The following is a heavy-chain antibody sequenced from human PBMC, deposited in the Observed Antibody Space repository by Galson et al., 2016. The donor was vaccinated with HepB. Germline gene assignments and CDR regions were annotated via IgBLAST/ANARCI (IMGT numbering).Heavy chain of an antibody. J-gene: IGHJ6*02. CDR2: ISGYKGNT. CDR3: AAHSKNFYGMDV. Sequence: SVKVSCKASGYTFTRYGISWVRQAPGQGPEWMAWISGYKGNTNYEQKFQDRVTLTTDTPTSTAYMELRSLTSDDTAVYYCAAHSKNFYGMDVWGQGTTVTVSS. CDR1: GYTFTRYG. D-gene: IGHD4-11*01. V-gene: IGHV1-18*01.